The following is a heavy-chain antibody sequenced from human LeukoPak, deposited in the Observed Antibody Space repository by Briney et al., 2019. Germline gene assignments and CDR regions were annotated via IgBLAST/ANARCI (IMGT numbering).Heavy chain of an antibody. CDR3: ARSLGGAYDY. CDR1: GFPFSSYC. J-gene: IGHJ4*02. CDR2: INKDGSNT. V-gene: IGHV3-74*01. Sequence: PGGSLRLSCAASGFPFSSYCMHWVRHAPGKGLVWVSRINKDGSNTNYADSVKGRFTISRDNAKNTLYLQMDSLRAEDTAVYYCARSLGGAYDYWGQGTLVTVSS. D-gene: IGHD1-26*01.